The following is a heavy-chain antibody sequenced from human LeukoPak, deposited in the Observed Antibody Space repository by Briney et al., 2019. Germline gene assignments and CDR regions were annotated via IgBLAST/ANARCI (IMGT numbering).Heavy chain of an antibody. CDR2: IKQDGSEK. V-gene: IGHV3-7*03. CDR1: GFSFSDSW. Sequence: GSLRLSCETSGFSFSDSWINLVRQAPGKGLEWVANIKQDGSEKYYVDSVKGRFTISRDNAKNSLYLQMSSLRAEDTAVYYCARRTGCDYWGQGTLVTVSS. CDR3: ARRTGCDY. J-gene: IGHJ4*02. D-gene: IGHD2-8*02.